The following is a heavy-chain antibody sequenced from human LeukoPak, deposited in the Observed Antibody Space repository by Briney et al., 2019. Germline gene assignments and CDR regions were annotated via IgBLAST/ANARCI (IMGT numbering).Heavy chain of an antibody. CDR1: GFTFSDYY. V-gene: IGHV3-11*04. D-gene: IGHD2/OR15-2a*01. CDR2: ISSSGHTI. CDR3: ARDLGGILS. Sequence: GGSLRLSCAASGFTFSDYYMNWIRQAPGKGLEGVSYISSSGHTIYYADSVKGRFTISRDNAKNSLFLQMNSLRAEDTAVYYRARDLGGILSWGQGTLVTVSS. J-gene: IGHJ5*02.